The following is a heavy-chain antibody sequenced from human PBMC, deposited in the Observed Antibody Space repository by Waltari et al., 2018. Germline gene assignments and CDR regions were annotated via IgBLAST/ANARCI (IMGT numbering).Heavy chain of an antibody. Sequence: QVQLVQSGSELKKPGASVQVSCKASGYTFTSYAMNWVRQAPGQGLEWMGWINTNTGNPTDAQGFTGRFVFSLDTSVSTAYLQISSLKAEDTAVYYCARAGTLNRKHIAVAGPGGYWGQGTLVTVSS. V-gene: IGHV7-4-1*02. CDR3: ARAGTLNRKHIAVAGPGGY. CDR2: INTNTGNP. J-gene: IGHJ4*02. CDR1: GYTFTSYA. D-gene: IGHD6-19*01.